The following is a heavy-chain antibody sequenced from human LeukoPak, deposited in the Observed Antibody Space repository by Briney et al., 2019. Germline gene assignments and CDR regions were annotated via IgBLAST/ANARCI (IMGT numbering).Heavy chain of an antibody. D-gene: IGHD6-19*01. CDR3: AREYSSGWPNSYSNPYIDI. CDR2: IFVTGST. Sequence: SETLSLTCSVSGGSISSYFWSWIRQPAGEGLEWIGHIFVTGSTYYTPSLQGRVSMSIDASRNQFSLRLSSVTAADTAVYYCAREYSSGWPNSYSNPYIDIWGKGTMVTVSS. J-gene: IGHJ6*03. V-gene: IGHV4-4*07. CDR1: GGSISSYF.